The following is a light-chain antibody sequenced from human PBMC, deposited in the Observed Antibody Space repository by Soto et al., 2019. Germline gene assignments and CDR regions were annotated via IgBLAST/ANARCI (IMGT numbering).Light chain of an antibody. CDR2: DVS. CDR3: QQYNSYPWT. CDR1: QSISNW. V-gene: IGKV1-5*01. J-gene: IGKJ1*01. Sequence: DIQMTQSPSTLSASVGDRVTITCRASQSISNWLAWYQQKPGKAPKLLIYDVSRLESGVPSRFSGSGSGTEFTLTISSLQPDDFATYYCQQYNSYPWTSGQGTKVEIK.